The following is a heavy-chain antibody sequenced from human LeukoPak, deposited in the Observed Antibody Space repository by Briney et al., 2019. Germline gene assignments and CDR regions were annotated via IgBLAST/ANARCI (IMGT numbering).Heavy chain of an antibody. CDR2: IKSKTDGGTT. V-gene: IGHV3-15*01. Sequence: GGSLRLSCAASGFTFSNAWMSWVRQAPGKGLEWVGRIKSKTDGGTTDYAAPVKGRFTISRDDSKNTLYLQINSLKTEDTAVYYCTTDLAGAAAGYYYYYMDVWGKGTTVTVSS. CDR3: TTDLAGAAAGYYYYYMDV. D-gene: IGHD6-13*01. J-gene: IGHJ6*03. CDR1: GFTFSNAW.